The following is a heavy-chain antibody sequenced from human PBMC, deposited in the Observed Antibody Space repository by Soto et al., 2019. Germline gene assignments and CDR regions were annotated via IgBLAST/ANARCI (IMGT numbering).Heavy chain of an antibody. CDR1: GFTFSNNG. CDR3: VTGHWNYFDY. V-gene: IGHV3-30*03. Sequence: QVQLVESGGGVVQPGWSLRLSCAASGFTFSNNGMHWVRQAPGKGLEWVAFISNDESNTYYVDSVKGRFSISRDNSQNTQYLKMNSLRGEDTAVCYFVTGHWNYFDYWGQGTLVTVSS. CDR2: ISNDESNT. J-gene: IGHJ4*02. D-gene: IGHD3-3*01.